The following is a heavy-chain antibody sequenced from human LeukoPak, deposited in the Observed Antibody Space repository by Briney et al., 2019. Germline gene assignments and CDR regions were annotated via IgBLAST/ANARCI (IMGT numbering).Heavy chain of an antibody. Sequence: PSETLSLTCAVYGGSFSGYYWSWIRQPPGKGLEWIGEINHSGSTNYNPSLKSRVTISVDTSKNQFSLKLSSVTAADTAVYYCARGPRRVNPSAEYLQHWGQGTLVTVSS. D-gene: IGHD3-10*01. J-gene: IGHJ1*01. CDR2: INHSGST. CDR1: GGSFSGYY. V-gene: IGHV4-34*01. CDR3: ARGPRRVNPSAEYLQH.